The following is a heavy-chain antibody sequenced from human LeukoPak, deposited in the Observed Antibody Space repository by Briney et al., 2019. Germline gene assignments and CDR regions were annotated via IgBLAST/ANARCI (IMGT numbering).Heavy chain of an antibody. CDR3: AVGKSYYFDY. Sequence: SGTLSLTCTVSGGSISSGGYYWSWLRQHPGKGLEWIGYIYYSESTYHNTARKSRVNISVDTSKNQICLKLNSVTAADTAVYYCAVGKSYYFDYWGQGTLVTVSS. CDR1: GGSISSGGYY. V-gene: IGHV4-31*03. J-gene: IGHJ4*02. D-gene: IGHD7-27*01. CDR2: IYYSEST.